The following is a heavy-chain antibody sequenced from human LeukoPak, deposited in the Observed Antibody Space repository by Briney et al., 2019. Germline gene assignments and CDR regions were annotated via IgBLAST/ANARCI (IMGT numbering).Heavy chain of an antibody. D-gene: IGHD2-21*02. Sequence: ASVKVSCKASGYTFTGFYIHWVRQAPGQGLEWMGWINPNSGGTNYAQKFQGRVTMTRDTSISTAYMELGRLRSDDTAVYYCARGTLLCGGDCELVDPWGQGTLVTVSS. CDR1: GYTFTGFY. J-gene: IGHJ5*02. V-gene: IGHV1-2*02. CDR3: ARGTLLCGGDCELVDP. CDR2: INPNSGGT.